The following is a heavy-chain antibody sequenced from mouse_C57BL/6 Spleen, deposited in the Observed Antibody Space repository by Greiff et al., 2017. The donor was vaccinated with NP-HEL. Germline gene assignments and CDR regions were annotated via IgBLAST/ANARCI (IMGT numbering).Heavy chain of an antibody. J-gene: IGHJ4*01. Sequence: QVQLQQSGPELVKPGASVKISCKASGYAFSSSWMNWVKQRPGKGLEWIGRIYPGDGDTNYNGKFKGKATLTADKSSSTAYMQLSSLTSEDSAVYFCARSDYGSSYVSYYYAMDYWGQGTSVTVSS. CDR3: ARSDYGSSYVSYYYAMDY. CDR1: GYAFSSSW. V-gene: IGHV1-82*01. D-gene: IGHD1-1*01. CDR2: IYPGDGDT.